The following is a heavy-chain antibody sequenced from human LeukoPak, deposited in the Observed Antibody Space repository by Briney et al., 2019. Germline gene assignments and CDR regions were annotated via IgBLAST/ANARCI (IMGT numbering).Heavy chain of an antibody. CDR3: ARGDYDFWSGYSGVFDY. CDR1: GFTFSSYS. J-gene: IGHJ4*02. D-gene: IGHD3-3*01. V-gene: IGHV3-21*01. CDR2: ISSSSSYI. Sequence: IPGGSLRLSCAASGFTFSSYSMNWVRQAPGKGLEWVSSISSSSSYIYYADSVKGRFTISRDNAKNSLYLQMNSLRAEDTAVYYCARGDYDFWSGYSGVFDYWGQGTLVTVSS.